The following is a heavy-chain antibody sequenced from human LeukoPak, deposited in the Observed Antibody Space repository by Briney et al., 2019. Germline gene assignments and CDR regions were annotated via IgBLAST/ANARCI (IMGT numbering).Heavy chain of an antibody. CDR3: SRVRDYYMDV. V-gene: IGHV3-21*01. CDR1: GFTFSSYS. J-gene: IGHJ6*03. CDR2: ISSSSSYI. Sequence: GGSLRLSCAASGFTFSSYSMNWVRPAPGKGLEWVSSISSSSSYIYYADPVKGRFTISRDNAKNSLYLQMNSLRAEDTAVYYCSRVRDYYMDVWGKGTTVTVSS. D-gene: IGHD1-1*01.